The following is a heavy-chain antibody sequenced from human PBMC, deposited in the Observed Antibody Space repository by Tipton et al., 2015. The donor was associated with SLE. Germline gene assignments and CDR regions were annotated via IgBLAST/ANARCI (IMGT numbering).Heavy chain of an antibody. Sequence: TLSLTCTVSGGAISTFYWSWIRQSAGKGLEWIGRIYSSGRTNYNPSLESRVTMSVDPSKNQLSLTLMSVTAADTAVYFCARIIAGPGDAFDVWGQGTMVTVSS. CDR2: IYSSGRT. CDR1: GGAISTFY. V-gene: IGHV4-4*07. CDR3: ARIIAGPGDAFDV. J-gene: IGHJ3*01.